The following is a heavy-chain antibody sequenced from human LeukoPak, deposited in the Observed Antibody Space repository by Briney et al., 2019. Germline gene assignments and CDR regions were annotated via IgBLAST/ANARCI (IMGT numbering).Heavy chain of an antibody. J-gene: IGHJ4*02. Sequence: HPGGSLRLSCAASGFTFSSYGMSWVRQAPGKGLEWVSAISGSGGSTYYADSVKGRFTISRDNSKNTLFLQMNSLRAEDTAVYSCVKRAVRGVNSPYFDYWGQGTLVTVSS. D-gene: IGHD3-10*01. CDR3: VKRAVRGVNSPYFDY. V-gene: IGHV3-23*01. CDR1: GFTFSSYG. CDR2: ISGSGGST.